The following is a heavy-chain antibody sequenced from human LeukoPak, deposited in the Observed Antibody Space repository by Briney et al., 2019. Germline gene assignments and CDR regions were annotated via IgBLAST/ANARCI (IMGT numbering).Heavy chain of an antibody. CDR2: IVVGSGNT. D-gene: IGHD3-3*01. CDR3: AAALYDFWSGYYSGFDY. CDR1: GFTFTSSA. Sequence: GASVKVSCKASGFTFTSSAMQWVRQARGQRLEWIGWIVVGSGNTNYAQKFQERVTITRDMSTSTAYMELSSLGSEDTAVYYCAAALYDFWSGYYSGFDYWGQGTLVTVSS. V-gene: IGHV1-58*02. J-gene: IGHJ4*02.